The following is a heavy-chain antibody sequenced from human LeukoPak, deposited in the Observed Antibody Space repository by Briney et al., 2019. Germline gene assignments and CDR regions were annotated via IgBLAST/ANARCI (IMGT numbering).Heavy chain of an antibody. CDR3: ARRVGSSESSYYFDY. J-gene: IGHJ4*02. V-gene: IGHV3-74*01. CDR1: GFTFNIYW. D-gene: IGHD3-22*01. Sequence: HPGGSLRLSCAASGFTFNIYWMHWVRQAPGKGLVWVSLISSDGSITSYADSVKGRFTISRDNAENTVYLQMNSLRVEDTAVYYCARRVGSSESSYYFDYWGQGTLVTVSS. CDR2: ISSDGSIT.